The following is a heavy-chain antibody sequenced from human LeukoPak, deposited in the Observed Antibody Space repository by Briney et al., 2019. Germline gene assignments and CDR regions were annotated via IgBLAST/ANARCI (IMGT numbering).Heavy chain of an antibody. CDR2: IKSDGSGA. CDR1: EFTFSSSW. Sequence: QSGGSLRLSCAASEFTFSSSWMHWVRQAPGKGLVWVSRIKSDGSGATYADSVKGRFTISRDNAKNSLYLQMNSLRAEDTAVYYCARLNAHMGVRGLIIKSRDYYYYMDVWGKGTTVTISS. V-gene: IGHV3-74*03. J-gene: IGHJ6*03. D-gene: IGHD3-10*01. CDR3: ARLNAHMGVRGLIIKSRDYYYYMDV.